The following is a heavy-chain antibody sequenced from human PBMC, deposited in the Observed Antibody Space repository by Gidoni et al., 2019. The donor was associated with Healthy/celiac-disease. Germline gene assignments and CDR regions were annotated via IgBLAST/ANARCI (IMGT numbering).Heavy chain of an antibody. J-gene: IGHJ4*02. CDR1: GSTFTSYA. CDR3: ANSPMVWLLKLDD. Sequence: QVQLVQSGAAVKQPGASVKVSCQASGSTFTSYAMHWVRQAPGQRLEWMGWINAGNGNTKYSQKVQGRVTITRDTSASTAYMELSSLRSEDTAVYYGANSPMVWLLKLDDWGQGTLVTVSS. D-gene: IGHD3-3*01. V-gene: IGHV1-3*01. CDR2: INAGNGNT.